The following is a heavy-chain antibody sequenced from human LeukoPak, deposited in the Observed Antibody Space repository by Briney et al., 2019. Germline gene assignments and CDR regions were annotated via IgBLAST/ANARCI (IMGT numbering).Heavy chain of an antibody. D-gene: IGHD3-10*01. J-gene: IGHJ4*02. CDR1: GFTFSSYA. CDR3: AKDLGPTLWFGVR. V-gene: IGHV3-23*01. CDR2: ISGSGGST. Sequence: PGGSLRLSCAASGFTFSSYAMSWVRQAPGKGLEWVSAISGSGGSTYYADSVKGRLTISRDNSKNTLYLQMNSLRAEDTAVYYCAKDLGPTLWFGVRWGQGTLVTVSS.